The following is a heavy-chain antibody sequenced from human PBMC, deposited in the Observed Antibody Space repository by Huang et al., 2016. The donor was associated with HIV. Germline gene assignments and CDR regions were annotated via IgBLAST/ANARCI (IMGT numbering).Heavy chain of an antibody. V-gene: IGHV1-2*02. CDR1: GRVFGYFY. CDR3: ASDPNFEFWERQRAYNWFDP. CDR2: FNVNDGAT. J-gene: IGHJ5*02. Sequence: QAQLVQSGAVVKRPGASVKVSCKAYGRVFGYFYINWVRQVPGQGLRWMGWFNVNDGATYYPMAFQRRVAMTRDTSTQTGYMELTDLTSDDTAVYYCASDPNFEFWERQRAYNWFDPWGQGTLVTVSS. D-gene: IGHD3-3*01.